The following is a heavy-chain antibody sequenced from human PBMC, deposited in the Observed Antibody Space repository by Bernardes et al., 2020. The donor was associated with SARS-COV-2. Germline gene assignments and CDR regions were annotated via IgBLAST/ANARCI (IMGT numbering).Heavy chain of an antibody. Sequence: SETLSLTCTVSGGSISSGSYYWSWIRQPAWKGLEWIWRIYTIGSTNYNPSLKSRVTISVDTSKNQFSLKLSSLTAADTSVYYCARDSWNITIFGVVSNYGRDVWGQGTTVTVSS. V-gene: IGHV4-61*02. CDR3: ARDSWNITIFGVVSNYGRDV. D-gene: IGHD3-3*01. CDR1: GGSISSGSYY. CDR2: IYTIGST. J-gene: IGHJ6*02.